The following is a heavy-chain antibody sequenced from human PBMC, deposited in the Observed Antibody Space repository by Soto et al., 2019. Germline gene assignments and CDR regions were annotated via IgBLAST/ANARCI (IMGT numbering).Heavy chain of an antibody. CDR1: GFTFSSYG. CDR3: ARPVGIAAAGPHTGAGPRDYYYYYGMDV. CDR2: ISYDGSNK. J-gene: IGHJ6*02. V-gene: IGHV3-30*03. D-gene: IGHD6-13*01. Sequence: GGSLRLSCAASGFTFSSYGMHWVRQAPGKGLEWVAVISYDGSNKYYADSVKGRFTISRDNSKNTLYLQMNSLRAEDTAVYYCARPVGIAAAGPHTGAGPRDYYYYYGMDVWGQGTTVTVSS.